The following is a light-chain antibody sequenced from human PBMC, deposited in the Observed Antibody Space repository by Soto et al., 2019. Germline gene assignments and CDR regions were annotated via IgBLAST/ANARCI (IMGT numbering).Light chain of an antibody. J-gene: IGLJ2*01. V-gene: IGLV2-18*02. CDR3: SSSRTRYTLGV. CDR2: EVS. Sequence: QSVLTQPASVSASPGQSVTISCTGTSSDVGAYNRVSWYQQFPGTAPKLIIYEVSYRPSGVPDRFSGSKSGNTASLTISRLQAEDEGDYYCSSSRTRYTLGVFGGGTKLTVL. CDR1: SSDVGAYNR.